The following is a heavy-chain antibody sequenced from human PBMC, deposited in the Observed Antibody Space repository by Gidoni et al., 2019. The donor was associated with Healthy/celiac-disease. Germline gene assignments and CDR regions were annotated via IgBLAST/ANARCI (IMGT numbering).Heavy chain of an antibody. CDR3: TRVGYYDSSGYYYVAPSDY. J-gene: IGHJ4*02. D-gene: IGHD3-22*01. V-gene: IGHV3-49*05. Sequence: EVQLVESGGGLVKPGRSLRLSCTASGFTFGDYAMSWFRQAPGKGLEWVGFSRSKAYGGTTEYAASVKGRFTISRDDSKSIAYLQMNSLKTEDTAVYYCTRVGYYDSSGYYYVAPSDYWGQGTLVTVSS. CDR2: SRSKAYGGTT. CDR1: GFTFGDYA.